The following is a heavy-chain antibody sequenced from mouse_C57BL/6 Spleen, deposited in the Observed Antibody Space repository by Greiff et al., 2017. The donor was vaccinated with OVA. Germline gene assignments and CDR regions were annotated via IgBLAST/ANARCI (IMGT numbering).Heavy chain of an antibody. CDR1: GYTFTGYW. D-gene: IGHD2-1*01. CDR2: ILPGSGST. V-gene: IGHV1-9*01. J-gene: IGHJ3*01. Sequence: VQLVESGAELMKPGASVKLSCKATGYTFTGYWIEWVKQRPGHGLEWIGEILPGSGSTNYNEKFKGKATFTADTSSNTAYMQLSILTTEYSAIYYCARGTLYYGNPWFAYWGQGTLVTVSA. CDR3: ARGTLYYGNPWFAY.